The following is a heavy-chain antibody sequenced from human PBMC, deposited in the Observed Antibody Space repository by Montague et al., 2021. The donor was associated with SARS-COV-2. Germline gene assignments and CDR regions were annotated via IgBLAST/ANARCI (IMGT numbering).Heavy chain of an antibody. V-gene: IGHV3-11*05. CDR1: GFIFSGYN. Sequence: SLRLSCAASGFIFSGYNMTWIRQTPGKGLEWISYINGTSSRTNYADSVKGRFTISRDNAKNSLFLQMNSLRVEDTAVYYCARAISLFDPWGQGTLVTVSS. CDR3: ARAISLFDP. J-gene: IGHJ5*02. CDR2: INGTSSRT.